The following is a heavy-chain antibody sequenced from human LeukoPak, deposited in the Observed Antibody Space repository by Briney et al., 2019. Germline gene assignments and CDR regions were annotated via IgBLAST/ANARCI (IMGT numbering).Heavy chain of an antibody. D-gene: IGHD3/OR15-3a*01. J-gene: IGHJ4*02. V-gene: IGHV3-53*01. CDR2: IYSGGST. Sequence: PSETLSLTCTVSGGSISTYYWSWVRQAPGKGLEWVSVIYSGGSTYYADSVKGRFTISRDSSKNTLYLQMNSLRAEDTAVYYCARDQFAFGLFDYWGQGTLVTVSS. CDR1: GGSISTYY. CDR3: ARDQFAFGLFDY.